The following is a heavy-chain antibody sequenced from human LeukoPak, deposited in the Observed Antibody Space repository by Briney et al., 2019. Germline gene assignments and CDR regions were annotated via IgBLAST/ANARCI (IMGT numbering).Heavy chain of an antibody. CDR1: GFTFSDYY. CDR2: ISSSGSTI. V-gene: IGHV3-11*01. J-gene: IGHJ4*02. Sequence: GGSLRLSCAASGFTFSDYYMSWIRQAPGKGLEWVSYISSSGSTIYYADSVKGRFTISRDNAKNSLYLQMNSPRAEDTAVYYCARDSALYCSSTSCQNFDYWGQGTLVTVSS. D-gene: IGHD2-2*01. CDR3: ARDSALYCSSTSCQNFDY.